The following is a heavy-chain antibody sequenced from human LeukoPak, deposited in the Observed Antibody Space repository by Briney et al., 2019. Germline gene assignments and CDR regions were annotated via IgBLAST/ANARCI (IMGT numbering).Heavy chain of an antibody. CDR3: TRDLMDYDVSTGLHHYYMDV. J-gene: IGHJ6*02. CDR1: GGSISSSYW. Sequence: PSGTLSLTCAVSGGSISSSYWMHWVRQDPRKGLVWVSRISGDGRNINYADSVRGRFTISRDNAKNTLYLQMNTLRVEDTAVYYCTRDLMDYDVSTGLHHYYMDVWGQGTTVTVSS. V-gene: IGHV3-74*01. D-gene: IGHD3-9*01. CDR2: ISGDGRNI.